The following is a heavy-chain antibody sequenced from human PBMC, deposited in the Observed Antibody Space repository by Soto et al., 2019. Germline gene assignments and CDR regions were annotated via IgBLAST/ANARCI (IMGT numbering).Heavy chain of an antibody. Sequence: ASVKVSCKASGYTFTSYGISWVRQAPGQGLEWMGWISAYNGNTNYAQKLQGRVTMTTDTSTSTAYMELRSLRSDDTAVYYCARGAPGFWHGPNYYYYMDVWGKGTTVTVSS. CDR3: ARGAPGFWHGPNYYYYMDV. J-gene: IGHJ6*03. CDR2: ISAYNGNT. CDR1: GYTFTSYG. V-gene: IGHV1-18*01. D-gene: IGHD3-3*01.